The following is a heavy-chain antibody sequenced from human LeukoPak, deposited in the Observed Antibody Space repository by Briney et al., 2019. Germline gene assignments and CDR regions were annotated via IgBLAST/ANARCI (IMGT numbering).Heavy chain of an antibody. CDR1: GFTFSSCW. Sequence: GSLRLCCAASGFTFSSCWMHCVRQVPGKGLVWVARINPGGSSITYADSVKGRFTISRDNAKNTLYLQMDSLRAEDTGVYYCARSNQADDYWGQGTLVTVSS. CDR2: INPGGSSI. J-gene: IGHJ4*02. V-gene: IGHV3-74*01. D-gene: IGHD1-14*01. CDR3: ARSNQADDY.